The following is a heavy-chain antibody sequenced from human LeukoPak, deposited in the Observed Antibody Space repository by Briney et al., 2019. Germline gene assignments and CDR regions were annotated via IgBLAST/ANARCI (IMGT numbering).Heavy chain of an antibody. V-gene: IGHV3-11*03. CDR2: ISSSSSYT. CDR3: ARPYSSGWYGGFDL. Sequence: GVTPRLSCAASGFTFSGYYMSWIPPAPGKGLEWISYISSSSSYTNYADSVKCRLTIYRDNVKNSLYLQMNSLRVEATAVFYCARPYSSGWYGGFDLWGRGTLVTVSS. J-gene: IGHJ2*01. CDR1: GFTFSGYY. D-gene: IGHD6-19*01.